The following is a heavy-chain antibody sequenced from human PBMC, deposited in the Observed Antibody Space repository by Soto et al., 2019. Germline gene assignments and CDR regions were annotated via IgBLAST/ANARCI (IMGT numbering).Heavy chain of an antibody. Sequence: PGGSLRLSCAASGVTFSNAWMSWVRQAPGKGLEWVGRVISKTYGGTTDYAAPVKGRFTISRDDSKNTLFLQMNSLKTEDTAVYYCAPGTGRTDLDYWGQGTLVTVSS. CDR1: GVTFSNAW. D-gene: IGHD2-15*01. CDR3: APGTGRTDLDY. V-gene: IGHV3-15*01. J-gene: IGHJ4*02. CDR2: VISKTYGGTT.